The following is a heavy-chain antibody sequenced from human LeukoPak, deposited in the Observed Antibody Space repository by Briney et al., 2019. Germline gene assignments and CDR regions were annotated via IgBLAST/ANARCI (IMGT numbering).Heavy chain of an antibody. CDR3: VTYDSSGYKFDY. J-gene: IGHJ4*02. V-gene: IGHV4-59*08. Sequence: SETLSLTCTVSGGSISSYFWSWVRQPPGKGLEWIGYIYYSGSTNYNPSLKSRVTISVDTSKNQSSPKLSSVTAADTAVYYCVTYDSSGYKFDYWGQGTLVTVSS. CDR2: IYYSGST. CDR1: GGSISSYF. D-gene: IGHD3-22*01.